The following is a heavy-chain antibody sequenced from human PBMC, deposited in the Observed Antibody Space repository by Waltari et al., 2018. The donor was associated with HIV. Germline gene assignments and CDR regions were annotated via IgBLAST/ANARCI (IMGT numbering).Heavy chain of an antibody. CDR1: GYTFTSYA. V-gene: IGHV1-3*01. CDR2: INAGNGNT. CDR3: ARLVDYRGGKYAFDI. D-gene: IGHD4-17*01. J-gene: IGHJ3*02. Sequence: QVQLVQSGAEVKKPGASVKVSCKASGYTFTSYAMHWVRQAPGQRLEWMEWINAGNGNTKYSQKFQGRVTITRDTSASTAYMELSSLRSEDTAVYYCARLVDYRGGKYAFDIWGQGTMVIVSS.